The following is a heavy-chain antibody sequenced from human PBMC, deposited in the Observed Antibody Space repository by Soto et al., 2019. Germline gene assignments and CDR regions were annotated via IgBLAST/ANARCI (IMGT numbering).Heavy chain of an antibody. Sequence: SETLSLTCTVSGDSISSYYWSWFRPPPGKGLQWSGYASNGGGTNYNPSLWGRVTISLDTYKTQFSLRLSSVTAGDTAVYFWARGSINVGAQVNDCWGQGTLVTVS. CDR3: ARGSINVGAQVNDC. V-gene: IGHV4-59*01. D-gene: IGHD1-26*01. J-gene: IGHJ4*02. CDR1: GDSISSYY. CDR2: ASNGGGT.